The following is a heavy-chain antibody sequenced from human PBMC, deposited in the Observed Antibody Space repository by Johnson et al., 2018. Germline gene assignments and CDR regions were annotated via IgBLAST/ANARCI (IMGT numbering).Heavy chain of an antibody. CDR3: AREGRLHGAYHGMDV. CDR2: LYFSGST. D-gene: IGHD5-24*01. V-gene: IGHV4-59*01. CDR1: GGSLRSYS. J-gene: IGHJ6*02. Sequence: QVQLQESGPGLVRPSETLSLTCPVSGGSLRSYSWNWIRQPPGKGLEWIGFLYFSGSTNYRPSLKGRVTISVDTSKNQFSRKFSSVTAADPAGYYCAREGRLHGAYHGMDVWGQGTTVTVSS.